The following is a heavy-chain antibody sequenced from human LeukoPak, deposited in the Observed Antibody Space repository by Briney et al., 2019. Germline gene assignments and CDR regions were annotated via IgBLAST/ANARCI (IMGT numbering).Heavy chain of an antibody. CDR1: GYTFTSYD. D-gene: IGHD1-26*01. CDR3: ARGEVGATEFDY. Sequence: ASVKVSCKASGYTFTSYDINWERQATGQGLEWMGWMNPNSGNTGYAQKFQGRVTMTRNTSISTAYMELSSLRSEDTALYYCARGEVGATEFDYWGQGTLVTVSS. CDR2: MNPNSGNT. J-gene: IGHJ4*02. V-gene: IGHV1-8*01.